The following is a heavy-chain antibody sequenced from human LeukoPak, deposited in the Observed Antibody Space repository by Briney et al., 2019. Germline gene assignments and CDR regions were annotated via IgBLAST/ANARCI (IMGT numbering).Heavy chain of an antibody. CDR2: IYSAGDT. D-gene: IGHD4-23*01. CDR1: GFSVGDKY. Sequence: GGSLRLSCAASGFSVGDKYMSWVRQAPGKGLEWVSLIYSAGDTFYSDSVRGRFTVSRDNSKNTLYLQMNSLRAEDTAFYYCARDSNSFPNFFDLWRQGTLVTVSS. J-gene: IGHJ4*02. CDR3: ARDSNSFPNFFDL. V-gene: IGHV3-53*01.